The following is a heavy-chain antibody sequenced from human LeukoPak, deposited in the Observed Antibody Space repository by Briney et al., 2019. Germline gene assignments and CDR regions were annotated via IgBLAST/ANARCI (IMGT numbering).Heavy chain of an antibody. D-gene: IGHD5-24*01. V-gene: IGHV3-30*02. CDR2: IRYDGSNE. CDR1: GVTFSSYG. Sequence: GGSLRLSCVASGVTFSSYGMHWVRQAPGKGLEWVPFIRYDGSNEYYIDSVKGRFTLSRDNSKNTLYLQMNSLRAEDTAVYYCAKDQGRDGHAFDIWGQGTMVTVSS. CDR3: AKDQGRDGHAFDI. J-gene: IGHJ3*02.